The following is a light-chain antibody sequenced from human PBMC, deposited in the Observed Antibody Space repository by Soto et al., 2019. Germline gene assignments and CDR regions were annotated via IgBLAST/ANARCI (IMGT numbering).Light chain of an antibody. Sequence: EILMTQSPATLSVSPGERATLSCRASQSVRSNLAWYQQKPGQAPRLLIYAVSTRATGIPARFSGSGSGTGFTLTISSLQPEDFATYYCQQYYTTPRTFGPGTKVDIK. J-gene: IGKJ3*01. CDR1: QSVRSN. CDR2: AVS. CDR3: QQYYTTPRT. V-gene: IGKV3-15*01.